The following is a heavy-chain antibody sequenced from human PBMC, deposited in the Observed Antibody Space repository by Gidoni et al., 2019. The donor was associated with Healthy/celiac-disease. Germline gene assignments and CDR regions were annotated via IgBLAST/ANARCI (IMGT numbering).Heavy chain of an antibody. D-gene: IGHD6-19*01. CDR2: ISAYNGNT. CDR3: ARDNSQGLEPGALDY. CDR1: GYTFTSYG. Sequence: QVQLVPAAAEVKKPGASVKVSCKASGYTFTSYGISWVRQAPGQGLEWMGWISAYNGNTNYAQKLQGRVTMTTDTSTSTAYMELRSMRSDDTAVYYCARDNSQGLEPGALDYWGQGTLVTVSS. J-gene: IGHJ4*02. V-gene: IGHV1-18*01.